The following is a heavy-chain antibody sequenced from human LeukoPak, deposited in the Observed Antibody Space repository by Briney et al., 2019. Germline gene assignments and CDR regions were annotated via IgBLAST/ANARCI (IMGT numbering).Heavy chain of an antibody. Sequence: ASVKVSCKASGYTFTSYDINWVRQATGQGLEWMGWMNPNSGNTGYAQKFQGRVTMTRNTSISTAYMELSSLRSEDTAVYYCASFSGWSTIYYYYYYFMDVWGKGTTVTVSS. CDR1: GYTFTSYD. D-gene: IGHD6-19*01. V-gene: IGHV1-8*01. J-gene: IGHJ6*03. CDR2: MNPNSGNT. CDR3: ASFSGWSTIYYYYYYFMDV.